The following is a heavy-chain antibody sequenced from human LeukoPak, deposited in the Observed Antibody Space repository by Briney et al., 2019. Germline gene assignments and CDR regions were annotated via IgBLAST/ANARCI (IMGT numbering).Heavy chain of an antibody. Sequence: GGSLRLSRAASGFSFSTYGMSWVRQAPGKGLAWVSAITSSGGSTYYADSVKGRFTISRDNSKHTMYLQMNSLRAEDTAVYYCAKDDLYGKFDYWGQGTLATVSS. CDR3: AKDDLYGKFDY. D-gene: IGHD4-17*01. CDR1: GFSFSTYG. J-gene: IGHJ4*02. CDR2: ITSSGGST. V-gene: IGHV3-23*01.